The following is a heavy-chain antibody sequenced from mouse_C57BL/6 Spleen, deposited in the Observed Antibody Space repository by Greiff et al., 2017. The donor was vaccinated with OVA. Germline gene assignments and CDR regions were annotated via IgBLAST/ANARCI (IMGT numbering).Heavy chain of an antibody. CDR2: IDPKCGGT. CDR1: GYTFTSYW. J-gene: IGHJ3*01. V-gene: IGHV1-72*01. Sequence: VQLQQPGAELVKPGASVKLSCKASGYTFTSYWMHWVKQRPGRGLEWIGRIDPKCGGTKYNEKFKSKATLTVDKPSSTAYMQLSSRTSEDSAVYYCARSGNGNPPWFAYWGQGPLVTVSA. D-gene: IGHD2-1*01. CDR3: ARSGNGNPPWFAY.